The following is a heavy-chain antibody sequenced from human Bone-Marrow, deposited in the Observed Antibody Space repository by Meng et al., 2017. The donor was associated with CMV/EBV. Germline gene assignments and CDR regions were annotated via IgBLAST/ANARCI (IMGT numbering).Heavy chain of an antibody. CDR3: TRSGHFWGFDV. CDR1: GHPLTGSY. D-gene: IGHD3-3*02. J-gene: IGHJ3*01. V-gene: IGHV1-2*02. CDR2: MSFDTGAT. Sequence: ASVKVSCKASGHPLTGSYMHWVRQAPGQGLEWMGWMSFDTGATKYAQMYQGRVSLTRDTSINTIYMELSSLTFDDTAVYFCTRSGHFWGFDVWGQGTLVTVPS.